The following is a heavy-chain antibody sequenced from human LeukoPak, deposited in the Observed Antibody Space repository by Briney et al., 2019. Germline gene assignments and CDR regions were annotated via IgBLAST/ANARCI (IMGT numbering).Heavy chain of an antibody. CDR1: GGSFSGYY. CDR2: INHSGST. CDR3: ARLSGI. D-gene: IGHD3-10*01. Sequence: SETLSLTCAVYGGSFSGYYWSWIRQPPGKGLEWIGGINHSGSTNYNPSLKSRVTISVDTSKNQFSLKLSSVTAADTAVYYCARLSGIWGQGTLVTVSS. J-gene: IGHJ4*02. V-gene: IGHV4-34*01.